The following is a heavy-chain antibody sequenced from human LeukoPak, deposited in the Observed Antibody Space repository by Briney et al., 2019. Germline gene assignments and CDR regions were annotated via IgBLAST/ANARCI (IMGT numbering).Heavy chain of an antibody. J-gene: IGHJ4*02. D-gene: IGHD3-3*01. V-gene: IGHV3-20*04. Sequence: GGSLRLSCAASGFPFDDYAMNWVRQAPGKGLEWVSGINWNGGSTYYRDSVKGRFNISRDNAKNSLYLQMNSLRAEDTALYYCARVKGSGYRNSIDYWGQGTLVTVSS. CDR2: INWNGGST. CDR1: GFPFDDYA. CDR3: ARVKGSGYRNSIDY.